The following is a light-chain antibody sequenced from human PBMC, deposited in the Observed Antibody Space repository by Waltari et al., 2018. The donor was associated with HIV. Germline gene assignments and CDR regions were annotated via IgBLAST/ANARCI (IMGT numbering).Light chain of an antibody. V-gene: IGKV3D-15*01. J-gene: IGKJ2*01. CDR2: GAS. Sequence: EVVMTQSPATLSVSLGARATLSCRASQSLTINLAWYQQKPGQAPRLLIYGASTRAPGVPARFSGSGSGTEFTLTISSLQSEDFAVYYCQQYNQWPRTFGQGTKVEIK. CDR3: QQYNQWPRT. CDR1: QSLTIN.